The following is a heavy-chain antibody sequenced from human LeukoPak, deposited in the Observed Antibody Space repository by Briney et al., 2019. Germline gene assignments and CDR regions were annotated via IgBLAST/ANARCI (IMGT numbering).Heavy chain of an antibody. D-gene: IGHD2-15*01. J-gene: IGHJ4*02. V-gene: IGHV1-8*02. CDR1: GYTFTSYG. Sequence: ASVKVSCKASGYTFTSYGISWVRQAPGQGLEWMGWMNPNSGNTGYAQKFQGRVTMTRNTSISTAYMELSSLRSEDTAVYYCARWGEAAVVVAATHFDYWGQGTLVTVSS. CDR3: ARWGEAAVVVAATHFDY. CDR2: MNPNSGNT.